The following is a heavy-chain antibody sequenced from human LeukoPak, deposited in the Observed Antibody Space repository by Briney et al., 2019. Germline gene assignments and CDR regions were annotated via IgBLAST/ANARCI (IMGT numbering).Heavy chain of an antibody. CDR3: VREECCSNGDCYLNAFDI. J-gene: IGHJ3*02. D-gene: IGHD2-8*01. Sequence: GASVKVSCKASDNTFAGKGVIWVRQAPGQGLEWMAYISPYSGKTKYGQKIQGRVTVTTDTTTTTSYLDLRRLTSDDTAVYYCVREECCSNGDCYLNAFDIWGQGTMVTVSS. CDR1: DNTFAGKG. V-gene: IGHV1-18*01. CDR2: ISPYSGKT.